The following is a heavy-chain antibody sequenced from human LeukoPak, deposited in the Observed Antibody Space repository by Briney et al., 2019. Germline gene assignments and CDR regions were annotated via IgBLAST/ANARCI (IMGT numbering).Heavy chain of an antibody. CDR1: GGSISSGGYY. V-gene: IGHV4-31*03. Sequence: SETLSLTCTVSGGSISSGGYYWSWIRQHPGKGLEWIGYIYYSGSTYYNPSLKSRVTISVDTSKNQFSLKLSSVTAADTAVYYCAGGVSTWDAFDIWGQGTMVTVSS. J-gene: IGHJ3*02. CDR2: IYYSGST. CDR3: AGGVSTWDAFDI. D-gene: IGHD3-3*02.